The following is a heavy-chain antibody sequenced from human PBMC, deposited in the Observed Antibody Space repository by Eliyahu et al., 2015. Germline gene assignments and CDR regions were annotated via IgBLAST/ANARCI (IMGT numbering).Heavy chain of an antibody. J-gene: IGHJ6*02. D-gene: IGHD2-15*01. CDR2: INHSGST. CDR3: ARVLRVHYGMDV. Sequence: QVQLQQWGAGLLKPSETLSLTCAVYGGSFSGYYWSWIRQPPGKGLEWIGEINHSGSTNYNPSLKSRVTISVDTSKNQFSLKLSSVTAADTAVYYCARVLRVHYGMDVWGQGTTVTVSS. V-gene: IGHV4-34*01. CDR1: GGSFSGYY.